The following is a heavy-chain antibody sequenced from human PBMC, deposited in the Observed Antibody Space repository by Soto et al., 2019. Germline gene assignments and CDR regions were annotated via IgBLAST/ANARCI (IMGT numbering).Heavy chain of an antibody. CDR2: ISSSSSTI. D-gene: IGHD3-10*01. CDR1: GFTFSSYS. V-gene: IGHV3-48*04. CDR3: ARGAYYYGSGYYMDV. Sequence: GGSLRLSCAASGFTFSSYSMNWVRQAPGKGLEWVSYISSSSSTIYYADSVKGRFTISRDNAKNSLYLQMNSLRAEDTAVYHCARGAYYYGSGYYMDVWGKGTTVTVSS. J-gene: IGHJ6*03.